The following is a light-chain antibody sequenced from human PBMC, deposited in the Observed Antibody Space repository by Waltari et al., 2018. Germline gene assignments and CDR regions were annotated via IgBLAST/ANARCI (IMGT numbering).Light chain of an antibody. V-gene: IGKV3-11*01. J-gene: IGKJ4*01. CDR3: QQRDNWPPLT. CDR1: HRGCSH. Sequence: WASHRGCSHVAWYEESPGQARRLIIYEASNRATGIPARFSGSGSGTDFTLTISSLEPEDFAVYYCQQRDNWPPLTFGGGTKVEIK. CDR2: EAS.